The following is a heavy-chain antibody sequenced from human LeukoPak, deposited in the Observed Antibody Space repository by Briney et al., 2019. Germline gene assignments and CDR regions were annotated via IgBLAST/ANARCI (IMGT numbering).Heavy chain of an antibody. CDR3: ARVGPAMTFQH. V-gene: IGHV4-59*01. D-gene: IGHD2-2*01. J-gene: IGHJ1*01. CDR1: GGSISSYY. Sequence: PSETLSLTCTVSGGSISSYYWSWIRQPPGKGLEWIGYIYYSGSTNYNPSLKSRVTISVDTSKNQFSLKLGSVTAADTAVYYCARVGPAMTFQHWGQGTLVTVSS. CDR2: IYYSGST.